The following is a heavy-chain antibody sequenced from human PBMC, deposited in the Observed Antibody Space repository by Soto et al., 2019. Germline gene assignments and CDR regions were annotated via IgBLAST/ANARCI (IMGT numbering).Heavy chain of an antibody. CDR2: IYQSGST. J-gene: IGHJ6*02. CDR3: ARGRSASGKNYGMDV. V-gene: IGHV4-30-2*01. CDR1: GGSISSGGYS. D-gene: IGHD6-19*01. Sequence: SETLSLTCAVSGGSISSGGYSWNWIRQPPGQGLEWIGFIYQSGSTYYNPSLRSRITISVDRSKNQFSLILNSVTAADTAVYYCARGRSASGKNYGMDVWGQGTTVTVSS.